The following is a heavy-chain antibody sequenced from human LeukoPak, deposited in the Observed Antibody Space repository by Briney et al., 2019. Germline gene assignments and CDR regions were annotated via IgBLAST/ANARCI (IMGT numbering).Heavy chain of an antibody. V-gene: IGHV4-59*01. CDR2: IYYSGST. CDR1: GGPISSYY. D-gene: IGHD5-12*01. J-gene: IGHJ3*02. Sequence: SETLSLTCTVSGGPISSYYWSWIRQPPGKGLEWIGYIYYSGSTNYNPSLKSRVTISVDTSKNQFSLKLSSVTAADTAVYYCARVLYIVATIDAFDIWGQGTMVTVSS. CDR3: ARVLYIVATIDAFDI.